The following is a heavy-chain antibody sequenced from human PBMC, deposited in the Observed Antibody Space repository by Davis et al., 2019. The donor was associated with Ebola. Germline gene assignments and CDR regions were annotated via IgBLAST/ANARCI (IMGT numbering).Heavy chain of an antibody. CDR3: ARGGRWLTWGT. J-gene: IGHJ5*02. V-gene: IGHV4-34*01. D-gene: IGHD5-24*01. CDR1: GGSFSGYY. CDR2: INHSGST. Sequence: SETLSLTCAVYGGSFSGYYWTWIRQPPGKGLERIGEINHSGSTNYNPSLKSRLTISVDTSKNQFSLKLSSVTAADTAVYYCARGGRWLTWGTWGQGTLVTVSS.